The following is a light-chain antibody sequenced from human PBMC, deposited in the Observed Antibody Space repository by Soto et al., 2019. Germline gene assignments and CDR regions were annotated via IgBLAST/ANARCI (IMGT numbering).Light chain of an antibody. Sequence: QTVLAQPPSASGAPGHSFTISCTGTPSDVGGYISVSWYQQSPGKAPKLIIYEVNKRPSGVPDRFSGSKSGSTAFLFVSGLRTEDEADYYCSSYAGLKTFVFGTGTKVTVL. CDR3: SSYAGLKTFV. V-gene: IGLV2-8*01. CDR2: EVN. J-gene: IGLJ1*01. CDR1: PSDVGGYIS.